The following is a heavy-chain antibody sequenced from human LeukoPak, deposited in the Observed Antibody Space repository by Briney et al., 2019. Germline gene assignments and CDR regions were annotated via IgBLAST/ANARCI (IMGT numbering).Heavy chain of an antibody. CDR1: GASISSSNYY. CDR2: IYSSGNT. CDR3: ARDCSSTSCYRSISYYYYYYMDV. Sequence: SGTLSLTCAVSGASISSSNYYWGWVRQSPGKGLEWIGNIYSSGNTYYNPSLKSRVTISVDTSKNQFSLKLSSVTAADTAVYYCARDCSSTSCYRSISYYYYYYMDVWGKGTTVTISS. J-gene: IGHJ6*03. D-gene: IGHD2-2*02. V-gene: IGHV4-39*07.